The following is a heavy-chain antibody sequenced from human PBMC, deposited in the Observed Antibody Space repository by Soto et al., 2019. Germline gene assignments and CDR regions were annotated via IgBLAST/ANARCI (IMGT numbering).Heavy chain of an antibody. Sequence: SETLSLTCTVSGGSISSGGYYWSWIRQHPGKGLEWIGYIYYSGSTYYNPSLKSRVTISVDTSKNQFSLKLSSVTAADTAVYYCARAYPAEYYFDYWGQGTLVTVSS. CDR1: GGSISSGGYY. CDR2: IYYSGST. D-gene: IGHD3-10*01. V-gene: IGHV4-31*03. CDR3: ARAYPAEYYFDY. J-gene: IGHJ4*02.